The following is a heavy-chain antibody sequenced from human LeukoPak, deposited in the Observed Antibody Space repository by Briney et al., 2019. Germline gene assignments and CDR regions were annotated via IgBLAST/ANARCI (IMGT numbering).Heavy chain of an antibody. CDR2: ISLTGLT. V-gene: IGHV4-4*02. CDR1: GGAISNTNW. Sequence: SETLSLTCGVSGGAISNTNWWSWVHQPPGQGLEWIGEISLTGLTHYNPSLESRVTVSLDKSKNQLSLNLTSVTAADTAVYYCSRENGAFSPFGYWGQGTLVTVLS. J-gene: IGHJ4*02. D-gene: IGHD2-8*01. CDR3: SRENGAFSPFGY.